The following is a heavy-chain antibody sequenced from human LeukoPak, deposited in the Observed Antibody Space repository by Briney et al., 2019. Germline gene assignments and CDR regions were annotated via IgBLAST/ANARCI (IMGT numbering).Heavy chain of an antibody. CDR3: ARTPYSSGWHGAFEI. Sequence: GESLKISCKGSGYSFTSYWIGWVRQMPGKGLEWMGIIYPHDSDTRYSPSFQGQVTISADKSISTAYLQWSSLKASDTAMYYCARTPYSSGWHGAFEIWGQGTMVTVSS. D-gene: IGHD6-19*01. V-gene: IGHV5-51*01. CDR2: IYPHDSDT. J-gene: IGHJ3*02. CDR1: GYSFTSYW.